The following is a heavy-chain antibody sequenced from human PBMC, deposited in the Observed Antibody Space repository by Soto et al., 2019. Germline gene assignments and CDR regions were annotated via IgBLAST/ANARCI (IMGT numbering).Heavy chain of an antibody. D-gene: IGHD6-13*01. CDR1: GGTFSSYA. CDR2: IIPIFGTA. Sequence: SVKVSCKASGGTFSSYAISWVRQAPGQGLEWMGGIIPIFGTANYAQKFQGRVTITADESTSTAYMELSSLRSEDTAVYYCARGASYSSSWYDGGDWFDPWGQGTLVTVSS. V-gene: IGHV1-69*13. J-gene: IGHJ5*02. CDR3: ARGASYSSSWYDGGDWFDP.